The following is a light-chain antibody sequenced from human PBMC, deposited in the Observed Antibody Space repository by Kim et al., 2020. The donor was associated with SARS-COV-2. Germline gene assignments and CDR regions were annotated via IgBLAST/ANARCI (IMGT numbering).Light chain of an antibody. CDR3: QQSYSTPYT. J-gene: IGKJ2*01. CDR2: AAS. Sequence: DIQTTQSPSSLSASVGDRVTITCRASQNIRNYLNWYQQKPGKAPKILIYAASSLQSGVPLRFSGSGSGTDFTLTISSLQPEDSATYYCQQSYSTPYTFGQGTKLEI. V-gene: IGKV1-39*01. CDR1: QNIRNY.